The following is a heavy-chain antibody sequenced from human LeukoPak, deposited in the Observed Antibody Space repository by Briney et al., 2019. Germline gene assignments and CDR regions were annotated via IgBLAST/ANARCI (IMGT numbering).Heavy chain of an antibody. CDR3: ARDHSSGYLGYYFDY. Sequence: SVKVSCKASGGTFTSYAISWVRQAPGQGLEWMGGIIPIFGTANYAQKFQGRVTITADESTSTAYMELSSLRSEDTAVYYCARDHSSGYLGYYFDYWGQGTLVTVSS. CDR1: GGTFTSYA. J-gene: IGHJ4*02. D-gene: IGHD3-22*01. V-gene: IGHV1-69*13. CDR2: IIPIFGTA.